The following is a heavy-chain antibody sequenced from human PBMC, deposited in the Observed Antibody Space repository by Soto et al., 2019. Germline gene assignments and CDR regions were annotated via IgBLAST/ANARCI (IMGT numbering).Heavy chain of an antibody. Sequence: EVQLLESGGGLLQPGGSLRLSCAASGFTFSSYAMSWVRQAPGKGLEWVSAISGSGGSTYYADSVKGRFTISRDNAKNTLYLQMNSLRAEDTAVYYGAKDPEKQQLFVWGQGTTVTVSS. CDR3: AKDPEKQQLFV. J-gene: IGHJ6*02. D-gene: IGHD6-13*01. CDR2: ISGSGGST. V-gene: IGHV3-23*01. CDR1: GFTFSSYA.